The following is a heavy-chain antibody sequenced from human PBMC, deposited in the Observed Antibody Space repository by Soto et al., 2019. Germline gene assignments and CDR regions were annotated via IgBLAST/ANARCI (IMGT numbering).Heavy chain of an antibody. CDR3: ARLFCDYVGWFDP. D-gene: IGHD3-10*02. V-gene: IGHV4-31*03. CDR1: GGSITSGPYY. CDR2: IYYTGST. Sequence: QVQLQESGPGLVKPSQTLSLTCTVSGGSITSGPYYWSWIRQHPGKGLEWIGYIYYTGSTYSNPSLESRITMSVDTSKNQFSLKLRSVTAADTAVYYCARLFCDYVGWFDPWGQGTLVTVS. J-gene: IGHJ5*02.